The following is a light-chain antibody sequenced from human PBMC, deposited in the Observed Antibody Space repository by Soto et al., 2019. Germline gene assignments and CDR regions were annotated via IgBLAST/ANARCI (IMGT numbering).Light chain of an antibody. CDR2: DAS. CDR3: QHYYSYPWT. J-gene: IGKJ1*01. CDR1: QRIMRS. V-gene: IGKV1-5*01. Sequence: DIQMTQSPSTLSASVGDRVTITFHASQRIMRSLAWYQQKAGKAPQLLIYDASSLKSGVPSKFSGSGSGTEFTLTITNVQPDDFATYYCQHYYSYPWTFGQGTKVDI.